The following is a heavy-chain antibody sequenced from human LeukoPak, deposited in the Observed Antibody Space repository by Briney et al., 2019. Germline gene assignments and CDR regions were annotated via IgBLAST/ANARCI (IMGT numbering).Heavy chain of an antibody. D-gene: IGHD1-26*01. Sequence: PGGSLRLSCAASGFTFSSNAMSLVRQAPGKGLEWVSAISGSGGDTYYADSVKGRFTISRDNSKNTLYLQMNSLRAEDTAVYYCAKDPDLGALPPCCGQGTLVTVSS. CDR2: ISGSGGDT. V-gene: IGHV3-23*01. J-gene: IGHJ4*02. CDR3: AKDPDLGALPPC. CDR1: GFTFSSNA.